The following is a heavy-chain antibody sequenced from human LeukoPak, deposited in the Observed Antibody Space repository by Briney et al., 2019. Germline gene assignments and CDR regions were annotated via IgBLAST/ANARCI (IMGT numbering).Heavy chain of an antibody. CDR3: ARAGDSGNLA. D-gene: IGHD1-26*01. V-gene: IGHV1-2*02. CDR1: GYTFTGYY. Sequence: ASVKVSCKASGYTFTGYYMHWVQQAPGQGLEWMGWINPNSGGTNYAQDFHGRVTMTRDTSISTAYMELSRLRSDDTAVYYCARAGDSGNLAWGQGTLVTVSS. CDR2: INPNSGGT. J-gene: IGHJ5*02.